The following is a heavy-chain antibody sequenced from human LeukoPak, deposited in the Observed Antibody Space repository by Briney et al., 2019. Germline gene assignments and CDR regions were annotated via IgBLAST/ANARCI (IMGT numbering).Heavy chain of an antibody. D-gene: IGHD1-26*01. V-gene: IGHV4-39*01. CDR1: GGSISSSSYY. J-gene: IGHJ4*02. CDR2: IYYSRST. Sequence: SETLSLTCTVSGGSISSSSYYWRWIRQPPGKGLEWLGSIYYSRSTYYNPSLKIRVTISVDTSNNQFSLKLSSVTAADTAVYYCARHGHSGYFDYWGQGTLVTVSS. CDR3: ARHGHSGYFDY.